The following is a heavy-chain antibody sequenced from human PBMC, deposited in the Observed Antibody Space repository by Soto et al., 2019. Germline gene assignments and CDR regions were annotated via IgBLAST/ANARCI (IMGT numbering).Heavy chain of an antibody. CDR1: GGSVRNKTYY. Sequence: PSETLSHTCSVSGGSVRNKTYYWSWIRQPPGKRLEWIGYVYYSGTTNYNPSLKSRVTISVDLSKNQFSLRLSSVTTADTALYYCARTTAVPNTLRSRYFFDYWGQGTLVTVSS. CDR2: VYYSGTT. V-gene: IGHV4-61*01. J-gene: IGHJ4*02. CDR3: ARTTAVPNTLRSRYFFDY. D-gene: IGHD4-17*01.